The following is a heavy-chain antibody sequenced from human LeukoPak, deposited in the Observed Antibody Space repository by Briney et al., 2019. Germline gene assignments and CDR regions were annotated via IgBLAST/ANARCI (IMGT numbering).Heavy chain of an antibody. Sequence: GGSLRLSCAASGFTFSTYSMNWVRQAPGRGLEWISYIRSRDSTIFHTESVRGRFTISSDNAKGSLFLQMNSLRDEDTAVYYCARDQDWAFDYWGQGTLVTVSS. J-gene: IGHJ4*02. V-gene: IGHV3-48*02. D-gene: IGHD3-9*01. CDR2: IRSRDSTI. CDR3: ARDQDWAFDY. CDR1: GFTFSTYS.